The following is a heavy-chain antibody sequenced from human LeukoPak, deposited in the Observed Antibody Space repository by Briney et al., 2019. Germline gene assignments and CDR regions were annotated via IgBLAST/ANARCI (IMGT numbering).Heavy chain of an antibody. CDR2: ISAYNGNT. CDR1: GYTFTRYG. V-gene: IGHV1-18*01. J-gene: IGHJ4*02. D-gene: IGHD6-19*01. CDR3: ARDLLPYSSDCPGY. Sequence: ASVKVSCKASGYTFTRYGFSWVRQAPGQGLEWMGWISAYNGNTNYAQKFQDRVTMTTETSTSTAYMDLRSLRSDDTAVYFCARDLLPYSSDCPGYWGQGALVTVSS.